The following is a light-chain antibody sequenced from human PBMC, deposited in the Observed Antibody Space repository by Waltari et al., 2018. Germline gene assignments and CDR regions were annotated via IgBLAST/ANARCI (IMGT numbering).Light chain of an antibody. V-gene: IGLV2-8*01. CDR2: EVS. J-gene: IGLJ2*01. CDR1: SSDVGGYNY. CDR3: SSYAGSNNYVV. Sequence: QSALTQPPSASGSPGQSVTISCTGTSSDVGGYNYVSWYQQHPGKAPKLMIYEVSKRPPGVPDRCAGSKSGNTASLTVSGLQAEDEADYYCSSYAGSNNYVVFGGGTKLTVL.